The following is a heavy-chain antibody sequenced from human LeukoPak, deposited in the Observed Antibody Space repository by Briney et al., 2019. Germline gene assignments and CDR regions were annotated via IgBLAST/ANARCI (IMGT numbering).Heavy chain of an antibody. D-gene: IGHD2-15*01. CDR3: ARAFDGSAFDI. CDR1: RFTVSSNY. V-gene: IGHV3-66*01. Sequence: GGSLRLSCAASRFTVSSNYMSWVRQAPGKGLEWVSVIYSGGSTYYADSVKGRFTISRDDSKSTLYLQMNSLRAEDTAVYYCARAFDGSAFDIWGQGTMVTVSS. CDR2: IYSGGST. J-gene: IGHJ3*02.